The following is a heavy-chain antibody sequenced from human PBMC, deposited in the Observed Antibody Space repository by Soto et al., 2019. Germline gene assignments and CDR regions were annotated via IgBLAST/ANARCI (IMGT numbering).Heavy chain of an antibody. J-gene: IGHJ3*02. CDR3: ARYCSSTSCYGGAFDI. V-gene: IGHV4-34*01. CDR2: INHSGST. Sequence: LSLTCAVYGGSFSAYYWSWIRQPPGKGLEWIGEINHSGSTKYNPSLKSRVTISVDTSKNQFSLKLSSVTAADTALYYCARYCSSTSCYGGAFDIWGQGTMVTVSS. D-gene: IGHD2-2*01. CDR1: GGSFSAYY.